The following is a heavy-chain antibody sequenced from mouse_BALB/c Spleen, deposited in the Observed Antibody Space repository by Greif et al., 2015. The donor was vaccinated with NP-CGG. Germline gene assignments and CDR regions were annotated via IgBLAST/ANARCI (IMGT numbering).Heavy chain of an antibody. CDR2: ISSGGSYT. Sequence: EVHLVESGGGLVKPGGSLKLSCAASGSTFSSYAMSWVRQSPEKRLEWVAEISSGGSYTYYPDTVTGRFTISRDNAKNTLYLEMSSLRSEDTAMYYCAGIWYWGQGTLVTVSA. J-gene: IGHJ3*01. CDR1: GSTFSSYA. CDR3: AGIWY. V-gene: IGHV5-9-4*01.